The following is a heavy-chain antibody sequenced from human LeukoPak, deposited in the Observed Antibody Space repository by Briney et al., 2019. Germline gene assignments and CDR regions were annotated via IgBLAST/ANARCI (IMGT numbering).Heavy chain of an antibody. CDR2: ISADAATV. J-gene: IGHJ4*02. CDR3: ARMYSSGYYGDYFDY. Sequence: GGSLRLSCTASGIIFSNYYMAWVRQPPGRGLEWISYISADAATVKYADSVEGRFTVSRDNTQNSIYLEMSSLRVDDTAVYYCARMYSSGYYGDYFDYWGQGNLVSVSS. CDR1: GIIFSNYY. V-gene: IGHV3-11*04. D-gene: IGHD5-12*01.